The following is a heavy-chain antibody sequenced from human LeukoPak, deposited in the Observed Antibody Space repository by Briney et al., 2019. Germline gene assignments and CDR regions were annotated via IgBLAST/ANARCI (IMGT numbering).Heavy chain of an antibody. Sequence: SETLSLTCTVSGGSISSYYWSWIRQPPGKGLEWIGYIYYSGSTNYNPSLKSRVTISVDTSKNQFSLKLSSVTAADTAVYYCARGRRSSYYDFWSGYTSGMDVWGQGTTVTVSS. J-gene: IGHJ6*02. V-gene: IGHV4-59*01. CDR2: IYYSGST. D-gene: IGHD3-3*01. CDR3: ARGRRSSYYDFWSGYTSGMDV. CDR1: GGSISSYY.